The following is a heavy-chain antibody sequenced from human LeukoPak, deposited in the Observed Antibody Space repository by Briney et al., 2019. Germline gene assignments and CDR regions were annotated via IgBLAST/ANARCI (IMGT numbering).Heavy chain of an antibody. J-gene: IGHJ5*02. CDR3: ARAPGYGSGSYYNVLWFDP. CDR2: ISSSSSYI. V-gene: IGHV3-21*04. D-gene: IGHD3-10*01. Sequence: GGSLRLSCAASGFTFSSYSMNWVRQAPGKGLEWVSSISSSSSYIYYADSVKGRFTISRDNAKNSLYLQMNSLRAEDTAVYYCARAPGYGSGSYYNVLWFDPWGQGTLVTVSS. CDR1: GFTFSSYS.